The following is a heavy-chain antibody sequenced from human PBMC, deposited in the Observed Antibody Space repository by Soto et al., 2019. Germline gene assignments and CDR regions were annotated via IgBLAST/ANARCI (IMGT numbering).Heavy chain of an antibody. J-gene: IGHJ5*02. CDR2: INPYSGNT. Sequence: QVQLVQSGAEVKKPGASVKVSCKASGYTFSNYGLSWVRQAPGQGLEWMGWINPYSGNTKYIQKRQGRVTLTTDTSTSTAYMRQRSMRSDDTAVYYCARVNQSQYRRGDNWFDPGSQGTLVTVSS. V-gene: IGHV1-18*04. CDR1: GYTFSNYG. D-gene: IGHD3-10*01. CDR3: ARVNQSQYRRGDNWFDP.